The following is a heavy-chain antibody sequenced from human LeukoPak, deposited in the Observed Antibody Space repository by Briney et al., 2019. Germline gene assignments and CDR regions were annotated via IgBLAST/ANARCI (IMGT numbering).Heavy chain of an antibody. V-gene: IGHV3-7*01. CDR2: IKEDGSEK. Sequence: GGSLRLSCAASGCTLSTYWMNWVRQAPGKGLEWVANIKEDGSEKYYVDSVKGRFTISRDNAKNSLYLQMNSLRAEDTAVDCCARNNHHWVYDSNGFRAPFDFWRQGTLVTVFS. CDR3: ARNNHHWVYDSNGFRAPFDF. J-gene: IGHJ4*02. CDR1: GCTLSTYW. D-gene: IGHD3-22*01.